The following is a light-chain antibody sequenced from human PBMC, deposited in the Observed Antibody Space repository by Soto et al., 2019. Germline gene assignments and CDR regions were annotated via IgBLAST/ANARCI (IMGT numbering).Light chain of an antibody. Sequence: DIQLTQSPSFLSASVGDRVTITCRASQGISSNLAWYQQKPGKAPKLLIYAASTLQSGVTSRFSGSGSGTEFTLAISSLQPEDFATDYCQQFNSYPITFGQGTRLEIK. J-gene: IGKJ5*01. CDR2: AAS. CDR3: QQFNSYPIT. CDR1: QGISSN. V-gene: IGKV1-9*01.